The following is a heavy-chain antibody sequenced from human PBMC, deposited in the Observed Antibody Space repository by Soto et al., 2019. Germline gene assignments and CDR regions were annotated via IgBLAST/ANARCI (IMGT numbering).Heavy chain of an antibody. CDR2: ISSSSSYM. CDR3: VRARATDSRPDY. V-gene: IGHV3-21*01. D-gene: IGHD3-22*01. Sequence: GGSLRLSCAASGFTFSLYSMIWVRQAPGKGLEWVSSISSSSSYMYSADSLKGRFTISRDNAKNSLHLQMNSLRAEDTAIYYCVRARATDSRPDYWGQGTLVTVSS. J-gene: IGHJ4*02. CDR1: GFTFSLYS.